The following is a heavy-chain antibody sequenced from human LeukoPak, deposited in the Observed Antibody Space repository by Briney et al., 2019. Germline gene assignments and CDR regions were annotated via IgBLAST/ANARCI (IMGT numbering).Heavy chain of an antibody. CDR1: GLTLSRYG. V-gene: IGHV3-30*03. CDR2: ISYDGSTE. Sequence: GRSLRLSCAASGLTLSRYGMHWVRQAPGKGLEWVAVISYDGSTENYADSVKDRFTISRDNAENKLYLQMSSLRVEDTAVYYCAGVPNVREGDWFDPWGQGTLVIVSS. CDR3: AGVPNVREGDWFDP. J-gene: IGHJ5*02. D-gene: IGHD3-10*02.